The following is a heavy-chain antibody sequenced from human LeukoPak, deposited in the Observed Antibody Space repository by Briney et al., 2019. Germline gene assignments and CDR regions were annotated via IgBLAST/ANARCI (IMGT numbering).Heavy chain of an antibody. J-gene: IGHJ4*02. CDR2: IYYSGST. V-gene: IGHV4-59*08. Sequence: LETLSLTCTVSGGSISSYYWSWIRQPPGNGLEWIGYIYYSGSTNYNPSLKSRVTISVDTSKNQFSLKLSSVTAADTAVYYCARRPGYSSSWYIDWGQGTLVTVSS. CDR1: GGSISSYY. D-gene: IGHD6-13*01. CDR3: ARRPGYSSSWYID.